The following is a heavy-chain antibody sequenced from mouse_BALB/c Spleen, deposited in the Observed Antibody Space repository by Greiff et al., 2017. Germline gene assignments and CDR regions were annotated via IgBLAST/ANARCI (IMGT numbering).Heavy chain of an antibody. V-gene: IGHV5-9-4*01. CDR2: ISSGGSYT. CDR1: GFTFSSYA. Sequence: EVQGVESGGGLVKPGGSLKLSCAASGFTFSSYAMSWVRQSPEKRLEWVAEISSGGSYTYYPDTVTGRFTISRDNAKNTLYLEMSSLRSEDTAMYYCAREDSSWFAYWGQGTLVTVSA. J-gene: IGHJ3*01. CDR3: AREDSSWFAY.